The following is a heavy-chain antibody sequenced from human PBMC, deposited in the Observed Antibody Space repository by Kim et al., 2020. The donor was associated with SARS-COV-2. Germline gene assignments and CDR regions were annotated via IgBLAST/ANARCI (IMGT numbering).Heavy chain of an antibody. CDR2: ISGSGGST. J-gene: IGHJ6*02. Sequence: GGSLRLSCAASGFTFSSYAMSWVRQAPGKGLEWVSAISGSGGSTYYADSVKGRFTISRDNSKNTLYLQMNSLRAEDTAVYYCAKGSSYVLSPTRYYDSSGYSLLMDVWGQGTTVTVSS. V-gene: IGHV3-23*01. CDR1: GFTFSSYA. CDR3: AKGSSYVLSPTRYYDSSGYSLLMDV. D-gene: IGHD3-22*01.